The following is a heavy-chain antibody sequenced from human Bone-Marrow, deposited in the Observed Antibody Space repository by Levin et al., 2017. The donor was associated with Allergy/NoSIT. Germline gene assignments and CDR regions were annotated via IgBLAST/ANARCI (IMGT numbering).Heavy chain of an antibody. CDR2: ISYDGSNK. D-gene: IGHD6-13*01. V-gene: IGHV3-30*18. CDR3: AKLEYSSSSGT. Sequence: AGGSLRLSCAASGFTFSSYGMHWVRQAPGKGLEWVAVISYDGSNKYYADSVKGRFTISRDNSKNTLYLQMNSLRAEDTAVYYCAKLEYSSSSGTWGQGTLVTVSS. J-gene: IGHJ5*02. CDR1: GFTFSSYG.